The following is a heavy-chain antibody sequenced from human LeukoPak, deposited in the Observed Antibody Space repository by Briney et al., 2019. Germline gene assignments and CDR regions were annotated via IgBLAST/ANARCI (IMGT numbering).Heavy chain of an antibody. CDR2: IIPIFGTA. CDR1: GGTFSSYA. D-gene: IGHD1-20*01. CDR3: ASGYNWNEGRDY. V-gene: IGHV1-69*06. Sequence: ASVKVSCKASGGTFSSYAISWVRQAPGQGLEWMGGIIPIFGTANYAQKFQGRVTITADKSTSTAYMELSSLRSEDTAVYYCASGYNWNEGRDYWGQGTLVTVSS. J-gene: IGHJ4*02.